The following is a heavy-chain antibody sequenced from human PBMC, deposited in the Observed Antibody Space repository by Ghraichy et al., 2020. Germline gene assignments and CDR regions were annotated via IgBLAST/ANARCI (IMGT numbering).Heavy chain of an antibody. D-gene: IGHD3-9*01. CDR2: VHASGST. Sequence: SETLSLTCTVSGGSISSANYYWTWIRQHPGKGLEWIGYVHASGSTYYNPSLKSRVTMSVDTSKNQFSLRLTSVTAADTAMYYCAIKASYDILTDYYVVYGMAVWGQGTTVTVSS. CDR1: GGSISSANYY. J-gene: IGHJ6*02. V-gene: IGHV4-31*03. CDR3: AIKASYDILTDYYVVYGMAV.